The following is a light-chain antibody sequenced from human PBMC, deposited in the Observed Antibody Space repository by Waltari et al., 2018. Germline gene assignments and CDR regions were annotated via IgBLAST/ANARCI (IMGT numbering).Light chain of an antibody. CDR1: SSDIGGSHY. CDR2: EVS. Sequence: QAALTQPRSVSGSPGQSVTISCTGTSSDIGGSHYVSWYQQHPGTAPKLMIYEVSKRPSGVSDRFSGSKSGNTASLTISGLQAEDEADYYCSSYAGSNTFIFGVGTRLTVL. J-gene: IGLJ1*01. CDR3: SSYAGSNTFI. V-gene: IGLV2-11*01.